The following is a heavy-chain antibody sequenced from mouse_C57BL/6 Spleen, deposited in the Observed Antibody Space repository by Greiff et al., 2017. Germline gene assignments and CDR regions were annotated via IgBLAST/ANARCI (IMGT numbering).Heavy chain of an antibody. J-gene: IGHJ2*01. CDR2: IYPGDGDT. V-gene: IGHV1-80*01. CDR3: ARWDYYGSIYFDY. CDR1: GYAFSSYW. D-gene: IGHD1-1*01. Sequence: QVQLQQSGAELVKPGASVKISCKASGYAFSSYWMNWVKQRPGKGLEWIGQIYPGDGDTNYNGKFKGKATLTADKSSSTAYMQLSSLTSEDSAVYFCARWDYYGSIYFDYWGQGTTLTVSS.